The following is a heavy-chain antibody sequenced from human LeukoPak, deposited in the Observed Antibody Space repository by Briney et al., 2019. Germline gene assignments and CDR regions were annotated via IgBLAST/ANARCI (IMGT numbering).Heavy chain of an antibody. D-gene: IGHD3-22*01. CDR3: VRETTTEYYDSSGYYRQTEVFDA. V-gene: IGHV4-59*13. CDR1: GGSISSYY. CDR2: VYYSGRT. Sequence: PSETLSLTCTVSGGSISSYYWSWIRQPPGKGLEWIGFVYYSGRTNYNASLKSRVTMSVDTSKNQFSLMLRSVTAADTAVYYCVRETTTEYYDSSGYYRQTEVFDAWGQGTMVTVS. J-gene: IGHJ3*01.